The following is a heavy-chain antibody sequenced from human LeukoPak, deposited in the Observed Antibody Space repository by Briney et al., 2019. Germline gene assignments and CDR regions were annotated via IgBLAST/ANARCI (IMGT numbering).Heavy chain of an antibody. D-gene: IGHD5-12*01. J-gene: IGHJ6*03. CDR2: ISGSGGST. CDR1: GFTFSSYA. V-gene: IGHV3-23*01. CDR3: AKGGGYDYAERYYYYYMDV. Sequence: PGGSLRLSCAASGFTFSSYAMSWVRQAPGKGLEWVSAISGSGGSTYYADSVKGRFTISRGNSKNTLYLQMNSLRAEDTAVYYCAKGGGYDYAERYYYYYMDVWGKGTTVTVSS.